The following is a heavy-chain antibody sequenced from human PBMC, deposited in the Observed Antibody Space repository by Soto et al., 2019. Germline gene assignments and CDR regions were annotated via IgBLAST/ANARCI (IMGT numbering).Heavy chain of an antibody. Sequence: GASVKVSCKASGYTFTSYGISWVRQAPGQGLEWMGWISAYNGNTNYAQKLQGRVTMTTDTSTSTAYMELRSLRSDDTAVYYCARDHYGSGSDDAFDIWGQGTMVTVSS. CDR2: ISAYNGNT. D-gene: IGHD3-10*01. CDR1: GYTFTSYG. CDR3: ARDHYGSGSDDAFDI. J-gene: IGHJ3*02. V-gene: IGHV1-18*01.